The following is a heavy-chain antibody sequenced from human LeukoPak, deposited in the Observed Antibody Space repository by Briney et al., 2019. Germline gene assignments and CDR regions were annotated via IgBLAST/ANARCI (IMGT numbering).Heavy chain of an antibody. J-gene: IGHJ4*02. CDR1: GFTFSDYY. Sequence: GGSLRLSCAASGFTFSDYYMSWIRQAPGKGLEWVSCISSSGSTIYYADSVKGRFTTSRDNAKKSLYLQMNSLRAEDTAVYYCARHLRAHSSSLFFDYWGQGTLVTVSS. CDR3: ARHLRAHSSSLFFDY. V-gene: IGHV3-11*01. CDR2: ISSSGSTI. D-gene: IGHD6-13*01.